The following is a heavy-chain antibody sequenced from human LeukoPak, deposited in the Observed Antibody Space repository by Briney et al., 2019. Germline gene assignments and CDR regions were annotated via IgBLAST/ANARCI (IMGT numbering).Heavy chain of an antibody. CDR1: GFTFSTYG. CDR2: IWYDGSNK. J-gene: IGHJ4*02. D-gene: IGHD1-14*01. CDR3: ARDRFGIRRDYFDY. Sequence: GGSLRLSCAASGFTFSTYGMHWVRQAPGKGLEWVALIWYDGSNKYYVDSVKGRFTISRDNSKNTLYLQMNSLRAEDTAVYYCARDRFGIRRDYFDYWGQGTLVTVSS. V-gene: IGHV3-33*01.